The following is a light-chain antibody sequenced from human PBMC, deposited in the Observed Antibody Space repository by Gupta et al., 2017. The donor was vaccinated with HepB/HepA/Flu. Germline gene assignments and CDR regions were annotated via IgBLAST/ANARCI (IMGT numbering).Light chain of an antibody. CDR3: QAWDSSTAHVV. Sequence: SYELTQPPSMSVSPGQTASITCSGDKLGDKYACWYQQKPGQSPVLVIYQDSKRPSGIPERFSGSNSGNRATLTISGTQAMDEADYYCQAWDSSTAHVVFGGGTKLTVL. CDR2: QDS. V-gene: IGLV3-1*01. CDR1: KLGDKY. J-gene: IGLJ2*01.